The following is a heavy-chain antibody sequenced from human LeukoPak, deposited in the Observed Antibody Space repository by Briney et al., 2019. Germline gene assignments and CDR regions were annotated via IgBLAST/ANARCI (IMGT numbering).Heavy chain of an antibody. J-gene: IGHJ6*04. CDR1: GGSFSGYY. D-gene: IGHD6-13*01. V-gene: IGHV4-34*01. CDR3: ARALQQLVNYGIDV. Sequence: TSETLSLTCAVYGGSFSGYYWSWIRQPPGKGLEWIGEISHSGITNYNPSLKSRVTISVDTSKNQFSLKLSSVTAADTAVYYCARALQQLVNYGIDVWGRGTPVTVSS. CDR2: ISHSGIT.